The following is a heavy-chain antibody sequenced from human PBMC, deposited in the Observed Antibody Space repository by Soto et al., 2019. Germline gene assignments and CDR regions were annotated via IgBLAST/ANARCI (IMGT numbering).Heavy chain of an antibody. D-gene: IGHD1-1*01. CDR2: INHSGTS. CDR3: ASVAETGTPLRGPYCYYGMDV. J-gene: IGHJ6*02. Sequence: SETLSLTCAVYGGSFSGFSWNWIRQLPGKGLEWIGEINHSGTSNYNPSLKSRVTMLPDTSKNHFSLKLTSVTAADTAVYYCASVAETGTPLRGPYCYYGMDVWGQGTTVTVSS. V-gene: IGHV4-34*01. CDR1: GGSFSGFS.